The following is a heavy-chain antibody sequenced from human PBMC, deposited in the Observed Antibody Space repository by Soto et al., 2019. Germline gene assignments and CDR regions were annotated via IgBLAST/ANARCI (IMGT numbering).Heavy chain of an antibody. D-gene: IGHD5-18*01. J-gene: IGHJ6*03. CDR2: INHSGST. Sequence: SQTLSLTCAVYGGSFSGYYWSLIRQPPGKGLEWIGEINHSGSTNYNPSLKSQVTISVDTSKNHFSLKLSSVTAADTAVYYCARGGHDAHTEIYYYYYMDVLGKETTVTVSS. CDR3: ARGGHDAHTEIYYYYYMDV. CDR1: GGSFSGYY. V-gene: IGHV4-34*01.